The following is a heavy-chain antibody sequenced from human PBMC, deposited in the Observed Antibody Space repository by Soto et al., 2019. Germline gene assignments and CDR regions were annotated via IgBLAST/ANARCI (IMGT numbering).Heavy chain of an antibody. J-gene: IGHJ4*02. CDR1: GFTFSSYA. D-gene: IGHD4-17*01. V-gene: IGHV3-23*01. CDR2: INSSGGST. Sequence: EVQLLESGGGLVQPGGSLRLSCAASGFTFSSYAMSWVRQAPGKGLEWVSTINSSGGSTYYADSVKGRFTISRDNSKNTLYLQMNSLRAEDTAVYYCAKDLYGYYDFDCWGQGTLVTVSS. CDR3: AKDLYGYYDFDC.